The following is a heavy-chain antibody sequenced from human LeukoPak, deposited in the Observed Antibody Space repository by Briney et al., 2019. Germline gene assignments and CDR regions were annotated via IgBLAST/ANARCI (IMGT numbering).Heavy chain of an antibody. J-gene: IGHJ6*02. CDR3: ARVMAVTYYYGSGSQGSSHYGMDV. D-gene: IGHD3-10*01. CDR1: GYTFTSYD. CDR2: MNPNSGNT. Sequence: ASVKVSCKASGYTFTSYDINWVRQATGQGLEWMGWMNPNSGNTGYAQKFQGRVTMTRNTSISTAYMELSSLRSEDTAVYYCARVMAVTYYYGSGSQGSSHYGMDVWGQGTTVTVSS. V-gene: IGHV1-8*01.